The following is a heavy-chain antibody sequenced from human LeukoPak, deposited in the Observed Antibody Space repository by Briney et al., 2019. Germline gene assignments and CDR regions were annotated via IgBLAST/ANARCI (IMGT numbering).Heavy chain of an antibody. D-gene: IGHD2-2*01. CDR3: ARQPLGYCSSTSCYANDY. J-gene: IGHJ4*02. V-gene: IGHV1-18*01. Sequence: ASVKVSCKASGYTFTSYGISWVRQAPGQGLEWMGWISAYNGNTNYAQKLQGRVTMTTDTSTSTAYMELRSLRSDDTAVYYCARQPLGYCSSTSCYANDYWGQGTLVTVSS. CDR2: ISAYNGNT. CDR1: GYTFTSYG.